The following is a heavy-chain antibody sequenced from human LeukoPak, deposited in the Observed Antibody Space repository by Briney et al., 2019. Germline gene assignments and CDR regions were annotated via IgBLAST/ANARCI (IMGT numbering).Heavy chain of an antibody. CDR2: ISGSGGST. CDR1: GFTFYSFA. J-gene: IGHJ4*02. V-gene: IGHV3-23*01. Sequence: GGSLRLSCAASGFTFYSFAMSWVRQAPGTGLEWVSSISGSGGSTYYADSVKGRFTISRDNSRNTLYLQMNSLRAEDTAVYYCAKDQGVAVAGMYYWGQGTLVTVSS. D-gene: IGHD6-19*01. CDR3: AKDQGVAVAGMYY.